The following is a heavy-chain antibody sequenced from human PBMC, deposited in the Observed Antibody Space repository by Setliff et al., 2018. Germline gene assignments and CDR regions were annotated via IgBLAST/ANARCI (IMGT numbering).Heavy chain of an antibody. J-gene: IGHJ5*02. CDR2: IGAHNSNT. CDR3: ARDPRRSYADFVSNWFDP. Sequence: ASVKVSCKTSGYSFSNYGISWVRQAPGQGLEWLGWIGAHNSNTNYAEKFQGRLSTTTDTSKSTAYMELRSLRSDDTAVYFCARDPRRSYADFVSNWFDPWGQGTPVTVSS. D-gene: IGHD4-17*01. V-gene: IGHV1-18*01. CDR1: GYSFSNYG.